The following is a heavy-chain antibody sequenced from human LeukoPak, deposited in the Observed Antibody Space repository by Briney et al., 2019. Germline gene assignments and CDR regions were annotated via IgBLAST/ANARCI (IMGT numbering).Heavy chain of an antibody. CDR1: GGSFSGYY. CDR2: INHSGST. Sequence: KPSETLSLTCAVYGGSFSGYYWSWIRQPPGKGLEWIGEINHSGSTNYNPSLKSRVTISVDTSKKQFSLKLSSVTAADTAVYYCARVYGGGDCPDWGQGTLVTVSS. V-gene: IGHV4-34*01. J-gene: IGHJ4*02. CDR3: ARVYGGGDCPD. D-gene: IGHD2-21*02.